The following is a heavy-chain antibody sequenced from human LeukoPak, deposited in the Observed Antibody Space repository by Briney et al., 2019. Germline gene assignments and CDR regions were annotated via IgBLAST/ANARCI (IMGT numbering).Heavy chain of an antibody. CDR2: IYHNGIT. D-gene: IGHD3-10*01. V-gene: IGHV4-59*11. Sequence: SETLSLTCNVSGVSISTHYWSWIRQSPGKGLEWIGYIYHNGITNYNPSLKSRVTISIDTSKNEFSLKLTSVIAADTAVYFCAREANYYGSGSYFEGTFDYWGQGSLVTVSS. J-gene: IGHJ4*02. CDR3: AREANYYGSGSYFEGTFDY. CDR1: GVSISTHY.